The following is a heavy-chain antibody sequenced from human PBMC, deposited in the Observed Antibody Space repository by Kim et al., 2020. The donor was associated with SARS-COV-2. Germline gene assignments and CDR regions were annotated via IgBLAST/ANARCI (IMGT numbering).Heavy chain of an antibody. J-gene: IGHJ5*02. CDR3: ARGTFLSGYYYVSYFDP. CDR2: IDTNTGTP. Sequence: ASVNVSCKASVYTFTSQAMNWVRQAPGQGLDWMGWIDTNTGTPAYAQGFSGRFVFSLDTSVNTAYLQISSLKPEDTALYFCARGTFLSGYYYVSYFDPWGQGTLVSVSS. D-gene: IGHD3-22*01. CDR1: VYTFTSQA. V-gene: IGHV7-4-1*02.